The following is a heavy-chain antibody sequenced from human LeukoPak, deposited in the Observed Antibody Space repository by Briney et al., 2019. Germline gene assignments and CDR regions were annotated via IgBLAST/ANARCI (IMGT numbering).Heavy chain of an antibody. D-gene: IGHD3-3*01. J-gene: IGHJ6*03. CDR2: ISSSSSYI. V-gene: IGHV3-21*01. CDR1: GFTFSSYS. Sequence: GGSLRLSCAASGFTFSSYSMNWVRQAPGKGLEWVSSISSSSSYIYYADSVKGRFTISRDNAKNSLYLQMNRLRAEDTAVYYCARGAAYDFWSGYYSTPLGYYYYMDVWGKGTTVTVSS. CDR3: ARGAAYDFWSGYYSTPLGYYYYMDV.